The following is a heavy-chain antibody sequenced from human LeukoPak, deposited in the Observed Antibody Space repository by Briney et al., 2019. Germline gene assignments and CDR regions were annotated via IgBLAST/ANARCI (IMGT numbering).Heavy chain of an antibody. CDR3: ARSIVEWSGYDFVDERVLDY. CDR2: INPNRGGT. Sequence: ASVKVSCKASGYTFTGYYMHWVRHAPGQGREWRGGINPNRGGTKYAQKFQGRVTMTRDTSISTAYVELSRLRSDDTAVYYCARSIVEWSGYDFVDERVLDYWGQGNLVTVSS. CDR1: GYTFTGYY. J-gene: IGHJ4*02. D-gene: IGHD5-12*01. V-gene: IGHV1-2*02.